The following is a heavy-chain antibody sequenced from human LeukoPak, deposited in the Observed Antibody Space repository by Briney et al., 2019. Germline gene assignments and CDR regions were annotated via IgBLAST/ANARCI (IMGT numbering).Heavy chain of an antibody. V-gene: IGHV3-30*02. Sequence: GGSLRLSCVASGFIFSDFDMHRVRQAPGKGLEWVASMRNDGSQIYYAESVKGRFTISRDNSENTLYVEMNSLRVEDTAMYYCAKDVRPPVYWGQGTLVTVSS. CDR2: MRNDGSQI. CDR1: GFIFSDFD. J-gene: IGHJ4*02. CDR3: AKDVRPPVY.